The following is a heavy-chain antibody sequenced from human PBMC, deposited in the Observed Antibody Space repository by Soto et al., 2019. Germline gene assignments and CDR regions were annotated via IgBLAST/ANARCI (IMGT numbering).Heavy chain of an antibody. V-gene: IGHV4-59*01. CDR1: GGSISSDY. CDR2: IYYNGNT. CDR3: ARLAYTSGFIFDY. Sequence: SETLSLTCTVSGGSISSDYWTWIRQPPGERLEWIGYIYYNGNTNYNSSLKSRVTISIDTSKNQFSLKLNSVTAADTAVYFCARLAYTSGFIFDYCGRGTLVTVSS. D-gene: IGHD5-18*01. J-gene: IGHJ4*02.